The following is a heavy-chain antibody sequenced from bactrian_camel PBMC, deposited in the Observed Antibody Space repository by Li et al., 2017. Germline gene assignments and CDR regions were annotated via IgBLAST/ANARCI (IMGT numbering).Heavy chain of an antibody. D-gene: IGHD7*01. CDR1: GFSITASD. V-gene: IGHV3S55*01. CDR2: VSSGGRR. J-gene: IGHJ7*01. Sequence: QVQLVESGGGSVQVGETLRLSCTASGFSITASDMDWYRRIPGSACELVSSVSSGGRRYYADSVKGRFTVSQDNAKNTAYLQMNNLQVEDSAVYYCAAGGSSRDCYAGSTCPDRYCAVNYWGKGTQVTVS.